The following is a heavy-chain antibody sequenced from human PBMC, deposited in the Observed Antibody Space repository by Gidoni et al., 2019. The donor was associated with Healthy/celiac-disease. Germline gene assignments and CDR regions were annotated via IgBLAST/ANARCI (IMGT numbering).Heavy chain of an antibody. CDR3: ARDLSIFGDGTYYYGMDV. D-gene: IGHD3-3*01. Sequence: QVQLQESGPGLVKPSETLSLTCTVSGGSISSYYWSWIRQPAGKGLEWIGRIYTSGSTNYNPSLKSRVTMSVDTSKNQFSLKLSSVTAADTAVYYCARDLSIFGDGTYYYGMDVWGQGTTVTVSS. CDR1: GGSISSYY. V-gene: IGHV4-4*07. CDR2: IYTSGST. J-gene: IGHJ6*02.